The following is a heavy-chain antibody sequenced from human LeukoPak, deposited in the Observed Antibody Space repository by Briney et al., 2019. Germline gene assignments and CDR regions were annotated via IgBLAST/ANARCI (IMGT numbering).Heavy chain of an antibody. D-gene: IGHD3-22*01. CDR3: ARFDSSGYYYDY. J-gene: IGHJ4*02. CDR2: IYYSGST. Sequence: PSETLSLTCAVSDYSINSNNWWVWIRQPPGKGLEWIGYIYYSGSTNYNPSLKSRVTISVDTSKNHFSLKLGSVTAADTAVYYCARFDSSGYYYDYWGQGTLVTVSS. V-gene: IGHV4-28*01. CDR1: DYSINSNNW.